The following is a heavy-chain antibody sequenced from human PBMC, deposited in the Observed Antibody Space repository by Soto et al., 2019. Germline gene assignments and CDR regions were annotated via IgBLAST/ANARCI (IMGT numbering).Heavy chain of an antibody. Sequence: ASVTVSCKASGYSFTNYYMHWVRQAPGQGLEYMGVIHPNGGGTSYAQKFQGRVTMTSDTSTSIVYMELSSLRSDDTAVYYCTRTCTSSQGGFGLWGQGTLVTVSS. V-gene: IGHV1-46*03. D-gene: IGHD2-2*01. J-gene: IGHJ4*02. CDR2: IHPNGGGT. CDR1: GYSFTNYY. CDR3: TRTCTSSQGGFGL.